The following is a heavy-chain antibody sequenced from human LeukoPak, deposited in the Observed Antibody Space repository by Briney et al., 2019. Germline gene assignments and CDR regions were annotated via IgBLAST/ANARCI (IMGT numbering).Heavy chain of an antibody. D-gene: IGHD6-13*01. CDR3: ARLKTQQLVYYYGMDV. V-gene: IGHV4-59*08. Sequence: ASETLSLTCTVSGGSIRRDYWSWIRQPPGKGLEWIGYIYYSGSTNYNPSLKSRVTISVDTSKNQFSLKLSSVTAADTAVYYCARLKTQQLVYYYGMDVWGQGTTVTVSS. J-gene: IGHJ6*02. CDR2: IYYSGST. CDR1: GGSIRRDY.